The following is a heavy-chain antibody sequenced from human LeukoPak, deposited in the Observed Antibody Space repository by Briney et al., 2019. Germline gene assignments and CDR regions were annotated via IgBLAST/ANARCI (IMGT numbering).Heavy chain of an antibody. D-gene: IGHD3-16*02. CDR3: VGSDTIGYTPREWDYWFFDL. CDR2: IKQDGSEK. CDR1: GFTFSGYW. V-gene: IGHV3-7*01. J-gene: IGHJ2*01. Sequence: PGGSLRLSCAASGFTFSGYWVTWVRQAPGKGLEWVANIKQDGSEKNYVDSVKGRFTISRDNAKNSLYLQMNSLRAEDTAVYYCVGSDTIGYTPREWDYWFFDLWGRGTLVTVSS.